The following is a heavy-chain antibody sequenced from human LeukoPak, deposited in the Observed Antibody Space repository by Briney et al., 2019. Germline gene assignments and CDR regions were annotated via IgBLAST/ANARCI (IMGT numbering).Heavy chain of an antibody. V-gene: IGHV1-69*05. Sequence: SVKVSCKASGGTFSSYAISWVRQAPGQGLEWMGGIIPIFGTANYAQKFQGRVTITTDESTSTAYMELSSLRSEDTAVYYCARQNQEEVTPFFHWGQGTLVTVSS. CDR3: ARQNQEEVTPFFH. J-gene: IGHJ4*02. D-gene: IGHD5-18*01. CDR2: IIPIFGTA. CDR1: GGTFSSYA.